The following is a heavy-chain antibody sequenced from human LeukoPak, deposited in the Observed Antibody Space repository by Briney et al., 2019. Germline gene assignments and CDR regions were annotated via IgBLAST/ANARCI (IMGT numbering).Heavy chain of an antibody. CDR3: ARDRGQIGSSGYYYMDY. V-gene: IGHV1-2*06. CDR2: INPNSGGT. CDR1: GYTFTGYY. J-gene: IGHJ4*02. Sequence: ASVKVSCKASGYTFTGYYMHWVRQAPGQGLEWMGRINPNSGGTNYAQKFQGRVTMTRDTSISTAYMELSRLRSDDTAVYYCARDRGQIGSSGYYYMDYWGQGTLVTVSS. D-gene: IGHD3-22*01.